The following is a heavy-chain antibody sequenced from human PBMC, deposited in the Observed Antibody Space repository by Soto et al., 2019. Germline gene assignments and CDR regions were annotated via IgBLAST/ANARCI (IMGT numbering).Heavy chain of an antibody. CDR1: GGSISSSNW. Sequence: SETLSLTCAVSGGSISSSNWWSWVRQPPGKGLEWIGEIYHSGSTNYNPSLKSRVTISVDKSKNQFSLKLSSVTAADTAVYYCARGYSSSWFAFDYWGHGTLVTVSS. CDR3: ARGYSSSWFAFDY. CDR2: IYHSGST. J-gene: IGHJ4*01. D-gene: IGHD6-13*01. V-gene: IGHV4-4*02.